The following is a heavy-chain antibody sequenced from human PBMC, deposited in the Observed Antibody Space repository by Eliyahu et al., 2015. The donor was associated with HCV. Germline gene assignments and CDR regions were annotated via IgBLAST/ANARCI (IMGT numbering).Heavy chain of an antibody. CDR1: GFTVSSNY. Sequence: EVQLVETGGGLIQPGGSLRLSCAASGFTVSSNYMSWVRQAPGKGLEWVSVIYSGGSTYYADSVKGRFTISRDNSKNTLYLQMNSLRAEDTAVYYCAGRGRPKYSSSSFWFDPWGQGTLVTVSS. V-gene: IGHV3-53*02. CDR3: AGRGRPKYSSSSFWFDP. D-gene: IGHD6-6*01. CDR2: IYSGGST. J-gene: IGHJ5*02.